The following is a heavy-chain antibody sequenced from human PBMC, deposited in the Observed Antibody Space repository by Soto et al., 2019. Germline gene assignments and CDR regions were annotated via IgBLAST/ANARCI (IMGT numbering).Heavy chain of an antibody. Sequence: QVQLEQSGDEVTKPGASVKVSCKASGYIFVNYGIAWVRPAPGQGLEWLGWISPYTGNTYYATKVQGRLTLTTYTSPRTAFMDLGSLTSADTAVYYCAMVDIYVTPTPQDVWGQGTTVTVSS. CDR2: ISPYTGNT. D-gene: IGHD2-2*03. CDR3: AMVDIYVTPTPQDV. CDR1: GYIFVNYG. J-gene: IGHJ6*02. V-gene: IGHV1-18*01.